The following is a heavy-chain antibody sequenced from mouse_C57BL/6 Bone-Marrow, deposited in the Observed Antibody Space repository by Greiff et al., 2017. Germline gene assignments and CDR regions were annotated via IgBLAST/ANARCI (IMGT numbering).Heavy chain of an antibody. CDR2: INPSNGGT. CDR3: ASGYYYYAMDY. D-gene: IGHD1-2*01. CDR1: GYTFTSYW. V-gene: IGHV1-53*01. J-gene: IGHJ4*01. Sequence: QVHVKQPGTELVKPGASVKLSCKASGYTFTSYWMHWVKQRPGQGLEWIGNINPSNGGTNYNAKFKSKATLTVDKSSSTAYMQLSSLTSEDSAVYYCASGYYYYAMDYWGQGASVTVSS.